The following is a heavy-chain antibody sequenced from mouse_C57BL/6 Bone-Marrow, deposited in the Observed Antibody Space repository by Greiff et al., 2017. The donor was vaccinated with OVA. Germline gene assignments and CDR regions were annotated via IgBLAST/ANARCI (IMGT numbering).Heavy chain of an antibody. CDR3: ARVYYGNYRYFDV. Sequence: EVHLVESGGGLVKPGGSLKLSCAASGFTFSDYGMHWVRHAPEKGLEWVAYISSGSSTIYYADTVKGRFTISRDNAKNTLFLQMTSLRSEDTAMYYCARVYYGNYRYFDVWGTGTTVTVSS. V-gene: IGHV5-17*01. CDR1: GFTFSDYG. J-gene: IGHJ1*03. D-gene: IGHD2-1*01. CDR2: ISSGSSTI.